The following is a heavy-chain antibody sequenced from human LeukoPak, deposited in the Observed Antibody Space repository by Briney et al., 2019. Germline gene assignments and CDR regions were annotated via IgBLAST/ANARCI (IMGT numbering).Heavy chain of an antibody. CDR1: GYTLTELS. CDR2: FNPEDGET. Sequence: ASVKVSCKVSGYTLTELSMHWVRQAPGKGLEWMGGFNPEDGETIYAQKFQGRVTMTEDTSTDTAYMELSSLRSEDTAVYYCATGVSSGYAPGQFYYYYGMDVWGQGTTVTVSS. V-gene: IGHV1-24*01. J-gene: IGHJ6*02. CDR3: ATGVSSGYAPGQFYYYYGMDV. D-gene: IGHD5-12*01.